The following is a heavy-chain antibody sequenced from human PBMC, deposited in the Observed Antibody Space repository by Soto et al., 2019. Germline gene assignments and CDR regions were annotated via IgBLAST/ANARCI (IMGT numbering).Heavy chain of an antibody. CDR1: GFTFSSYS. D-gene: IGHD6-6*01. CDR2: ISSSSSTI. J-gene: IGHJ4*02. V-gene: IGHV3-48*01. CDR3: ARAGWLVKSSGSSSHRRFDY. Sequence: GGSLRLSCAASGFTFSSYSMNWVRQAPGKGLEWVSYISSSSSTIYYADSVKGRFTISRDNAKNSLYLQMNSLRAEDTAVYYCARAGWLVKSSGSSSHRRFDYWGQGTLVTVSS.